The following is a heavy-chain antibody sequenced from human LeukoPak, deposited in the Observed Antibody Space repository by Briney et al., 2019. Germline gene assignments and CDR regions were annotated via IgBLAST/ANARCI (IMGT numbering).Heavy chain of an antibody. J-gene: IGHJ5*02. CDR2: ISGGGGST. Sequence: GGSLRLSCVGSGFTFSSYAMSWVRQAPGKGLEWISAISGGGGSTYYADSVKGRLTISRDNSKNTLYLQMERLTAEDTAVYFCARLPAAINGYFDPWGQGTLVTVSS. CDR3: ARLPAAINGYFDP. CDR1: GFTFSSYA. V-gene: IGHV3-23*01. D-gene: IGHD2-2*01.